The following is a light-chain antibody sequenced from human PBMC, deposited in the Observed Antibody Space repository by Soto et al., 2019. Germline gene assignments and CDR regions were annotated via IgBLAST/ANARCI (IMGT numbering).Light chain of an antibody. CDR1: QDISND. CDR2: DAS. J-gene: IGKJ4*01. V-gene: IGKV1-33*01. Sequence: DLQMTQSPSSLSASVGDRVTITCQASQDISNDLNWYQQKPAKAPKLLIYDASNLETGVPSRFSGSGSGTDFTFTISSLQPEDIATYYCQQYDNLPLTFGGGTKVEIK. CDR3: QQYDNLPLT.